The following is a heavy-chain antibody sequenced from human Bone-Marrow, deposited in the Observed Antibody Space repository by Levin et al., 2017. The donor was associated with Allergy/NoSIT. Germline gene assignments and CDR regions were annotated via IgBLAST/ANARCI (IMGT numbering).Heavy chain of an antibody. CDR1: GGSFSDHY. D-gene: IGHD3-3*01. V-gene: IGHV4-34*01. J-gene: IGHJ5*02. Sequence: SETLSLTCAVYGGSFSDHYWNWIRQSPGKGLEWIGEISHTGSTNYNPSLKSRLTISLDTSKNQFSLKMSSVTAADTAVYYCARRGGLRFLEWRLWFDPWGQGTLVTVSS. CDR2: ISHTGST. CDR3: ARRGGLRFLEWRLWFDP.